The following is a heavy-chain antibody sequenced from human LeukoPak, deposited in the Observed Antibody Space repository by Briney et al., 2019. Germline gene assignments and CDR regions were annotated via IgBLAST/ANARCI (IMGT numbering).Heavy chain of an antibody. D-gene: IGHD2-2*01. J-gene: IGHJ4*02. CDR3: TKESLPYCSTSSCSIDY. Sequence: GGSLRLSCAASGFTFSSHGMHWVRQAPGKGLEWVAFIRYDGSDKYYGDSVKGRFTISRDNSKNTLDLQMNSLRAEDTAAYYCTKESLPYCSTSSCSIDYWAREPWSPSPQ. CDR1: GFTFSSHG. CDR2: IRYDGSDK. V-gene: IGHV3-30*02.